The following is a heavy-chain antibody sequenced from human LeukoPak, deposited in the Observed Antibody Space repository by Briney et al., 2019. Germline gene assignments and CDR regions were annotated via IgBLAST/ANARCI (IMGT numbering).Heavy chain of an antibody. Sequence: SETLSLTCAVYGGSFSGYYWSWIRQPPGKGLEWIGEINHSGSTNYNPSLKSRVTISVDTSKNQFSLKLNSVTAADTAVYYRARQDYDSSGYYRTKRPLYYFDYWGQGNLVTVSS. V-gene: IGHV4-34*01. CDR2: INHSGST. CDR3: ARQDYDSSGYYRTKRPLYYFDY. CDR1: GGSFSGYY. D-gene: IGHD3-22*01. J-gene: IGHJ4*02.